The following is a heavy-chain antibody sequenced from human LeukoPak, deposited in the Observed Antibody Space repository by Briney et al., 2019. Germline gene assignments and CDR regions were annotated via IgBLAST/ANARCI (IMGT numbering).Heavy chain of an antibody. CDR3: TTDYFGSGTFYIRADAFDF. D-gene: IGHD3-10*01. Sequence: GGSLRLSCAASGITFTNAWMTWVRRAPGKGLEWVGRIKSKLDGGTIDYATPVKGRFTISRDDSKNTLYLQMDSLETEDTTVYYCTTDYFGSGTFYIRADAFDFWGQGTMVTVSS. J-gene: IGHJ3*01. CDR2: IKSKLDGGTI. V-gene: IGHV3-15*01. CDR1: GITFTNAW.